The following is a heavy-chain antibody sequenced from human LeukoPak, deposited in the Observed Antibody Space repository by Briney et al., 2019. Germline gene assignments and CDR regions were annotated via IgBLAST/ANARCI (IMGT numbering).Heavy chain of an antibody. CDR1: GFTFSSYA. Sequence: GGSLRLSCAASGFTFSSYAMSWVRQAPGKGLEWVSAISGSGGSTYYADSMKGRFTISRDNSKNTLYLQMNSLRAEDTAVYYCAKDIDYGDFFDYWGQGTLVTVSS. D-gene: IGHD4-17*01. V-gene: IGHV3-23*01. CDR2: ISGSGGST. CDR3: AKDIDYGDFFDY. J-gene: IGHJ4*02.